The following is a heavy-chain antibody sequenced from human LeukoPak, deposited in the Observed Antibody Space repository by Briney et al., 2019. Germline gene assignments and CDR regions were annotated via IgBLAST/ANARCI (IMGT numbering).Heavy chain of an antibody. Sequence: ASVKVSCKASGGTFSSYAISWVRQAPGQGVEWMGGIIPIFGTANYAQKFQGRVTITADESTSTAYMELSSLRSEDTAVYYCASARGYCSSTSCSYDAFDIWGQGTMVTVSS. V-gene: IGHV1-69*13. CDR3: ASARGYCSSTSCSYDAFDI. CDR1: GGTFSSYA. D-gene: IGHD2-2*01. CDR2: IIPIFGTA. J-gene: IGHJ3*02.